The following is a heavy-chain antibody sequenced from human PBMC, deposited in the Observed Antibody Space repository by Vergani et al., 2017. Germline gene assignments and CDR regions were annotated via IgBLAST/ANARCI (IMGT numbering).Heavy chain of an antibody. CDR2: MNPDSGNT. Sequence: QVQLVQSGAEVKEPGASVKVSCTTSGYTFTSYDINWVRQAAGQGLEWMGWMNPDSGNTGFALKFQGRVTMTRDSSISTAYMELSSLGSEDTALYYCAGGPSRIFTSEPYSFDHWGQGTQVTVSS. D-gene: IGHD1-14*01. CDR1: GYTFTSYD. J-gene: IGHJ4*02. V-gene: IGHV1-8*01. CDR3: AGGPSRIFTSEPYSFDH.